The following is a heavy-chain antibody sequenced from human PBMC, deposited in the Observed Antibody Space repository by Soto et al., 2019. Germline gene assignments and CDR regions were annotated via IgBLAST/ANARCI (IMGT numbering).Heavy chain of an antibody. Sequence: QLQLQESGSGLVKPSQTLSLTCAVSGGSISSGCYSWSWIRQPPGKSLEWIGYIYHSGSTYYNPSLKSRLNISVDRSKNQFSLKLSSVTAADTAVYYCARAGGLGAVAVDYWGQGTLVTVSS. V-gene: IGHV4-30-2*01. CDR1: GGSISSGCYS. CDR2: IYHSGST. CDR3: ARAGGLGAVAVDY. D-gene: IGHD6-19*01. J-gene: IGHJ4*02.